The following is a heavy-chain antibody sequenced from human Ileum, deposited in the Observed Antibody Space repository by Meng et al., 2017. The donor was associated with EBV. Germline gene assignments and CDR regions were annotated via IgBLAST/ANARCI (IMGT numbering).Heavy chain of an antibody. V-gene: IGHV1-69*01. CDR2: NIPMFGAP. Sequence: QVQVEQSGAEVKKPGSSVKVSCKASGGPFRNSAISWVRQAPGQGLEWMGGNIPMFGAPDYAQRFQDRVTITADESTSTVYMELNSLRSEDTAVYYCARESGRGYSSDYWGQGTLVTVSS. J-gene: IGHJ4*02. CDR3: ARESGRGYSSDY. CDR1: GGPFRNSA. D-gene: IGHD5-18*01.